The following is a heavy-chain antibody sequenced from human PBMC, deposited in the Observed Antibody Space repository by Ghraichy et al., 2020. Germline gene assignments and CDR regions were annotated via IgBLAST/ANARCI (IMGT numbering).Heavy chain of an antibody. CDR2: FDPEGGER. CDR3: ATKWQLQYYFDF. D-gene: IGHD5-24*01. V-gene: IGHV1-24*01. Sequence: ASVKVSCKVSGNTLTELSIHWVRRAPGKGLEWMGGFDPEGGERLYAQKFRGRATLTEDTSTDTAYMELRSLRTEDTAVYYCATKWQLQYYFDFWAREPWSPSPQ. J-gene: IGHJ4*02. CDR1: GNTLTELS.